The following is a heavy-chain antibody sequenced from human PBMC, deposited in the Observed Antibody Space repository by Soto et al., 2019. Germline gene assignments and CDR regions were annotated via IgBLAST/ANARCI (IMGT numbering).Heavy chain of an antibody. Sequence: VHLVQSGAEVKEPGSSVKVSCKASGGTFSSYTINWVRQAPGQGLEWMGRIIPILGVANYAQKFQGRVTITAAKSTSTAYMELSSLRSEDTAVYYCAREMYSSTSYYYYYGMDVWGQGTTVTVSS. CDR3: AREMYSSTSYYYYYGMDV. D-gene: IGHD6-13*01. CDR1: GGTFSSYT. V-gene: IGHV1-69*08. CDR2: IIPILGVA. J-gene: IGHJ6*02.